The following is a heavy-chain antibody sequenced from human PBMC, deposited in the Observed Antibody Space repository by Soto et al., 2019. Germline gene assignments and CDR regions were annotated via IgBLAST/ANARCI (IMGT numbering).Heavy chain of an antibody. J-gene: IGHJ6*02. CDR2: IWYDGSNK. CDR1: GFTFSSYG. Sequence: PGGSLRLSCAASGFTFSSYGMHWVRQAPGKGLEWVAVIWYDGSNKYYADSVKGRFTISRDNSKNTLYLQMNSLRAEDTAVYYCARDILAARLYYYYGMDVWGQGTTVTVSS. CDR3: ARDILAARLYYYYGMDV. V-gene: IGHV3-33*01. D-gene: IGHD6-6*01.